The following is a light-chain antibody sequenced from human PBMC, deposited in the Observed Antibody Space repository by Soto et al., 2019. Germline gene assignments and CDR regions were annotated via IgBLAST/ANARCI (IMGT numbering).Light chain of an antibody. CDR2: GAS. Sequence: EIVLTQSPATLSVSPGERATLSCRASQSVSSNLAWYQQKPGQAPRLLIVGASSRATGIPDRFSGSGSGTDFTLKISRVEAEDVGVYYCMQALQTPRTFGQGTKVDI. CDR1: QSVSSN. V-gene: IGKV3-20*02. J-gene: IGKJ1*01. CDR3: MQALQTPRT.